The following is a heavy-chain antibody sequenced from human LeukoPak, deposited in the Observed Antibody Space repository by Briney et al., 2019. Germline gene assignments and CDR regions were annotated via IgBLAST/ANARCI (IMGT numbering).Heavy chain of an antibody. Sequence: PGGSLRLSCAASGFTFSSYSMNWVRQAPGKGLEWVSSISSSSSYIYYADSVKGRFTISRDNAKNSLYLQMNSLRAEDTAVYYCARGGVLRYFDWLLSPFDYWGQGTLVTVSS. CDR3: ARGGVLRYFDWLLSPFDY. V-gene: IGHV3-21*01. D-gene: IGHD3-9*01. CDR2: ISSSSSYI. CDR1: GFTFSSYS. J-gene: IGHJ4*02.